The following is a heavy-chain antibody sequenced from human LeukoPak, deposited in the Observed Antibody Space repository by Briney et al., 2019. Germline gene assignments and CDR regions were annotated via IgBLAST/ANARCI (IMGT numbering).Heavy chain of an antibody. D-gene: IGHD1-26*01. J-gene: IGHJ4*02. V-gene: IGHV3-23*01. CDR1: GFTFSSYA. Sequence: GGSLRLSCAASGFTFSSYAMSWVRQAPGKGLEWVSTISGSGGSTYYADSVKGRFTISRDNSKSTLYLQVNSLRADDAAVYYCAKKVGATWLDYWGQGTLVTVSS. CDR2: ISGSGGST. CDR3: AKKVGATWLDY.